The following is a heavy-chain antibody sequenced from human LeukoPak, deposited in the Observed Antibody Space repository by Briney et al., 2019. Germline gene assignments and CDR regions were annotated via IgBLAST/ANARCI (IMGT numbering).Heavy chain of an antibody. CDR3: ARLGWGASGDY. CDR1: GGSFSGYY. V-gene: IGHV4-34*01. Sequence: SETLSLTCAVYGGSFSGYYWSWIRQPPGKGLEWIGEINHSGSTNYNPSLKSRVTISVDTSKNQFSLKLSSVTAADTAVYYCARLGWGASGDYWGQGTLVTVSS. J-gene: IGHJ4*02. CDR2: INHSGST. D-gene: IGHD7-27*01.